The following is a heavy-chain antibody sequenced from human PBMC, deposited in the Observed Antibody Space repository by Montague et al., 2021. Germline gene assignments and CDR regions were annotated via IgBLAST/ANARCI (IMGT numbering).Heavy chain of an antibody. D-gene: IGHD2-8*01. CDR3: ASLML. CDR2: SAHTGGT. Sequence: SETLSLTCTVSGASISNNNWFWIWHRPAKGMEWIGYSAHTGGTTYDPSLTNRVTMSVDTSKKKISLWFSFVTAADAAVYYCASLMLWGQGKLVTVSS. CDR1: GASISNNN. J-gene: IGHJ1*01. V-gene: IGHV4-59*01.